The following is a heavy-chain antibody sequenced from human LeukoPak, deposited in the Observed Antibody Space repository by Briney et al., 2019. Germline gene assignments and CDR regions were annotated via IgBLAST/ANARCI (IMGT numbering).Heavy chain of an antibody. CDR3: ARGTYSSSRSFDY. J-gene: IGHJ4*02. V-gene: IGHV3-53*01. Sequence: GGSLRLSCAASGSTVSSNYMSRVRQAPGKGLEWVSVIYSGGSTYYADSVKGRFTISRDNSKNTLYLQMNSLRAEDTAVYYCARGTYSSSRSFDYWGQGTLVTVSS. D-gene: IGHD6-13*01. CDR1: GSTVSSNY. CDR2: IYSGGST.